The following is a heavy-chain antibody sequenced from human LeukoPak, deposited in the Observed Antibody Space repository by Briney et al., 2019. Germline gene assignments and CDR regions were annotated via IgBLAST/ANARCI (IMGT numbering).Heavy chain of an antibody. CDR2: IYYSGST. CDR1: GGSISSYY. V-gene: IGHV4-59*08. J-gene: IGHJ5*02. CDR3: ARHGSGWFGTRANWFDP. D-gene: IGHD6-19*01. Sequence: SETLSLTCTVSGGSISSYYWSWIRQPPGKGLEWIGYIYYSGSTNYNPSLKSRVTISVDTSKNQFSLKLSSVTAADTAVYYCARHGSGWFGTRANWFDPWGQGTLVTASS.